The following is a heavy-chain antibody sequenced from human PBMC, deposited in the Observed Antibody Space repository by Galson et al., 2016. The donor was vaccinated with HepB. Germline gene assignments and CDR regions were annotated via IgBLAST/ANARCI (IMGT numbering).Heavy chain of an antibody. V-gene: IGHV3-33*08. CDR3: AREGHLWLACFDN. CDR1: GFTFSRYA. Sequence: SLRLSCAASGFTFSRYAMHWVRQAPGKGLEWVAGIWSDGSNKYYADSVKGRFTISRDNSKSALYLQMNSLRAEDTAVYYCAREGHLWLACFDNWGQGTLVTVSS. J-gene: IGHJ4*02. CDR2: IWSDGSNK. D-gene: IGHD3-22*01.